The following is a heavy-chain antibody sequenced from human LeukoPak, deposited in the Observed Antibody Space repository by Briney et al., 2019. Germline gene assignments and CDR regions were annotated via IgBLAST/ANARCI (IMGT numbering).Heavy chain of an antibody. V-gene: IGHV3-21*01. D-gene: IGHD1-26*01. CDR1: GFIFSTYN. CDR2: ITSSSSHT. Sequence: AGGSLRLSCSASGFIFSTYNMNWVRQAPGKALEWVSSITSSSSHTYYADSVKGRYTISRDNAKNSLYLQMDSLRAEDTAVYYCARDPYSGGYGAYYYYYMDVWGKGPTVTISS. J-gene: IGHJ6*03. CDR3: ARDPYSGGYGAYYYYYMDV.